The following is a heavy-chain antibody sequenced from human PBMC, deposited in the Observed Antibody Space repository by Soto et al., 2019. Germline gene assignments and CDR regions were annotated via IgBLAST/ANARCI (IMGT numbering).Heavy chain of an antibody. CDR2: ISWNSGSI. J-gene: IGHJ6*02. Sequence: QPGGSLRLSCAASGFTFDDYAMHWVRQAPGKGLEWVSGISWNSGSIGYADSVKGRFTISRDNAKNSLYLQMNSLRAEDTAPGVVVNGMDVWGQGTTVTVS. CDR1: GFTFDDYA. D-gene: IGHD2-2*01. CDR3: VNGMDV. V-gene: IGHV3-9*01.